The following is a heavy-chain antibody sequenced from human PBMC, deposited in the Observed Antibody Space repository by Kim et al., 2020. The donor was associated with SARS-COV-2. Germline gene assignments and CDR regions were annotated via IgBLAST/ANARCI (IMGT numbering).Heavy chain of an antibody. J-gene: IGHJ4*02. V-gene: IGHV4-61*02. CDR1: GGSISSGSCY. Sequence: SETLSLTCTVSGGSISSGSCYWICIRQPAGKGLEWVVSINTSGSNNYNPSRKSRVTVSVSTSKNQFSLKLSSVTAADTAVYYCARRVEMATIGYFDYWGQGTLVTVSS. CDR2: INTSGSN. CDR3: ARRVEMATIGYFDY. D-gene: IGHD5-12*01.